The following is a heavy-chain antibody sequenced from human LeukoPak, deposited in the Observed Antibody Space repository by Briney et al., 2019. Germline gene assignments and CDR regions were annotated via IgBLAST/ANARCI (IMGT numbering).Heavy chain of an antibody. J-gene: IGHJ4*02. V-gene: IGHV3-7*01. CDR3: AKDSGCGY. D-gene: IGHD5-12*01. CDR1: GFTFSSYW. CDR2: IKEDGSEK. Sequence: AGGSLRLSCAASGFTFSSYWMTWVRQAPGKGLEWVANIKEDGSEKYYVDSVEGRFTISRDNAKNSLYLQMNSLRDEDTAVYYCAKDSGCGYWGQGTLVTVSS.